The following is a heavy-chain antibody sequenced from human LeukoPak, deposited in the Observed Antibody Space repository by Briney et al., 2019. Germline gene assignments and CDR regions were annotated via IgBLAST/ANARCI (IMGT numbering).Heavy chain of an antibody. CDR2: ISGSGGST. V-gene: IGHV3-23*01. CDR1: GFTFSSYA. Sequence: GGSLRLSCAASGFTFSSYAMHWVRQAPGKGLEWVSAISGSGGSTYYADSVKGRFTISRDNSKNTLYLQMNSLRAEDTAVYYCAKVAGMVRGVIITRRSYYFDYWGQGTLVTVSS. J-gene: IGHJ4*02. D-gene: IGHD3-10*01. CDR3: AKVAGMVRGVIITRRSYYFDY.